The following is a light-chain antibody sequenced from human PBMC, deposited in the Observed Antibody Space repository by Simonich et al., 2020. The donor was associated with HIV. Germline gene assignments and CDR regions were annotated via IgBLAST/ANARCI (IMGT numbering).Light chain of an antibody. CDR1: SSDVGGYNY. CDR3: CSYAGSYVV. Sequence: QSALTQPRSVSGSPGQSVTISCPGTSSDVGGYNYVSWYQQHPGKAPKFMIYNVNKRPSGVPDRFSGSKSGNTASLTISGLQAEDEADYYCCSYAGSYVVFGGGTKLTVL. J-gene: IGLJ2*01. CDR2: NVN. V-gene: IGLV2-11*01.